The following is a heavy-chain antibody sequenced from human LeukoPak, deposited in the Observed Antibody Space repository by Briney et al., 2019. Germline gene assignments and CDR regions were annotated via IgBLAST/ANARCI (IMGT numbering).Heavy chain of an antibody. V-gene: IGHV1-46*01. Sequence: GASVKVSCKASGYTFTSYYMHWVRQAPGQGLEWMGLINPSGGSTNYAQRLKGRVTMTRDTSTSTVYMELSSLRSEDTAVYYCSRVLCSGGSCYLPNDYWGQGTLVTVSS. J-gene: IGHJ4*02. CDR1: GYTFTSYY. CDR2: INPSGGST. D-gene: IGHD2-15*01. CDR3: SRVLCSGGSCYLPNDY.